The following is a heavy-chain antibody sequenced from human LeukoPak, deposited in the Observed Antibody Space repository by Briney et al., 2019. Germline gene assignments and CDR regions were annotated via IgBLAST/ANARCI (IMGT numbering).Heavy chain of an antibody. J-gene: IGHJ4*02. V-gene: IGHV3-33*05. D-gene: IGHD1-14*01. CDR1: G. CDR3: ARETTGESDY. CDR2: ISYDGNNK. Sequence: GFHWVRQAPGKALEWVAFISYDGNNKYEDSVKGRFTISRDNAKNSLYLQMNSLRAEDTAVYYCARETTGESDYWGQGTLVTVSS.